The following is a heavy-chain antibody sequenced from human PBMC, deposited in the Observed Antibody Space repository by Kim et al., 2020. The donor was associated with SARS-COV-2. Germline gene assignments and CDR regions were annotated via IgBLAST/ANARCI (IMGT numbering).Heavy chain of an antibody. J-gene: IGHJ5*02. Sequence: GGATFYADSVKGIFTISRDSSKNTVYLQMNSLRVEDTAFYYCARHDWFDPWGQGTLVTVSS. V-gene: IGHV3-66*04. CDR2: GGAT. CDR3: ARHDWFDP.